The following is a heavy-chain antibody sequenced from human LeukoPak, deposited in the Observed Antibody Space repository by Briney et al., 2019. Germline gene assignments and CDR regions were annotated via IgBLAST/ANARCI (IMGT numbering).Heavy chain of an antibody. Sequence: SETLSLTCTVSGGSISSGGYYWSWIRQAPGKGLEWIGYIYHSGSTYYNPSLKSRVTISVDRSKNQFSLKLSSVTAADTAVYYCARIYEGTDYWGQGTLVTVSS. V-gene: IGHV4-30-2*01. CDR3: ARIYEGTDY. CDR1: GGSISSGGYY. CDR2: IYHSGST. J-gene: IGHJ4*02. D-gene: IGHD5-12*01.